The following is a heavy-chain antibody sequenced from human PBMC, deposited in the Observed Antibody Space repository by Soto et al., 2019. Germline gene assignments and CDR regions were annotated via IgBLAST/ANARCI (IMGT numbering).Heavy chain of an antibody. CDR3: ARGGYYDSSGHQAFDY. CDR2: ISSSSSTI. D-gene: IGHD3-22*01. Sequence: GGSLRLSCAASGFTFSGYSMNWVRQAPGKGLEWVSYISSSSSTIYYADSVKGRFTISRDNAKNSLYLQMNSLRDEVTAVYYCARGGYYDSSGHQAFDYWGQGTLVTVSS. V-gene: IGHV3-48*02. CDR1: GFTFSGYS. J-gene: IGHJ4*02.